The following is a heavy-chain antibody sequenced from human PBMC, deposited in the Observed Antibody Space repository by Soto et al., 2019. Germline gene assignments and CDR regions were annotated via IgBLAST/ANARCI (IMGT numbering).Heavy chain of an antibody. V-gene: IGHV4-59*11. Sequence: QVQLRESGPGLVKPSETLSLTCTVSGESISSHYWSWIRQPPGKELEWIGYISHTGSTKYNPSLESRVTISLDTSKDQFSLKLRSVTAADTAVYYCAKGGPGGIWAVYFDFRGQGTLVTVSS. CDR1: GESISSHY. D-gene: IGHD2-15*01. J-gene: IGHJ4*02. CDR3: AKGGPGGIWAVYFDF. CDR2: ISHTGST.